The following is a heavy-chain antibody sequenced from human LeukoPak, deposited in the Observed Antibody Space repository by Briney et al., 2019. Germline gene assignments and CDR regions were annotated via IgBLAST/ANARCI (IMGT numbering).Heavy chain of an antibody. J-gene: IGHJ3*02. CDR1: GFTFSDHY. Sequence: GGSLRLSCAASGFTFSDHYMDWVRQAPGKGLEWVGRSRDKTNSYTTEYAASVKGRFTISRDNAKNSLYLQMNSLRAEDTAVYYCARSDGRAFDIWGQGTMVTVSS. D-gene: IGHD1-1*01. CDR3: ARSDGRAFDI. CDR2: SRDKTNSYTT. V-gene: IGHV3-72*01.